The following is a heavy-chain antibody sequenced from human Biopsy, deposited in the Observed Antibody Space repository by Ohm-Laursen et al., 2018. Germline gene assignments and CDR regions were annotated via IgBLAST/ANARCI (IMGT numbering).Heavy chain of an antibody. CDR1: GYAVTEFS. CDR2: NIPILGTG. J-gene: IGHJ1*01. Sequence: SVKVSCKVSGYAVTEFSMHWVRQAPGQGLEWLGRNIPILGTGNYAQKFQDRVTVAADTSTSTATMELRSLRSDDTAVYYCATKLTGYFHHWGQGTLVIVSS. D-gene: IGHD3-9*01. V-gene: IGHV1-69*06. CDR3: ATKLTGYFHH.